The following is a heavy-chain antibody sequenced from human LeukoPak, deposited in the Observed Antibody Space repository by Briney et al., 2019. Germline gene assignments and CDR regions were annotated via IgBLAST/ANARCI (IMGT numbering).Heavy chain of an antibody. CDR1: GFTFSSYA. CDR2: ISGSGGST. V-gene: IGHV3-23*01. J-gene: IGHJ5*02. CDR3: AKDVVAESGDEDSIRNWFDP. D-gene: IGHD5-12*01. Sequence: GGSLRLSCAASGFTFSSYAMSSVRQAPGKGLEWVSAISGSGGSTYYADSVKGRFTISRDNAKITLYPQMNSLRAEDTAVYYCAKDVVAESGDEDSIRNWFDPWGQGTLVTVSS.